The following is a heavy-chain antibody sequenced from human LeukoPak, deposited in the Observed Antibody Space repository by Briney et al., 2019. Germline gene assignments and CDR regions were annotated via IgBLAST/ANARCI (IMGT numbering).Heavy chain of an antibody. CDR2: IYPGDSDT. V-gene: IGHV5-51*01. J-gene: IGHJ6*01. CDR1: GYSFADFW. Sequence: PWESLKISCRGSGYSFADFWIGWVRQMPGKGREWMGIIYPGDSDTRYSPSFQGQVTISADKFISTAYLQWSSLKASDTAMYYCARQSREYGLDVWGQGTTVTVSS. CDR3: ARQSREYGLDV.